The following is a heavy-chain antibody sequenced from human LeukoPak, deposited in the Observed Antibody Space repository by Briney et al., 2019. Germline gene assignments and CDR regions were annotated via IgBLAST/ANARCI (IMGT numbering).Heavy chain of an antibody. CDR3: ARVRSGWQNDAFDI. CDR1: GFTFSSYW. V-gene: IGHV3-74*01. J-gene: IGHJ3*02. D-gene: IGHD6-19*01. Sequence: GGSLRLSCAASGFTFSSYWMYWVRQAPGKGLVWVSRINGDGSAINYADSVKGRFTISRDNAKNTVYLQMNSLRVEDTAVYYCARVRSGWQNDAFDIWGQGTMVTVSS. CDR2: INGDGSAI.